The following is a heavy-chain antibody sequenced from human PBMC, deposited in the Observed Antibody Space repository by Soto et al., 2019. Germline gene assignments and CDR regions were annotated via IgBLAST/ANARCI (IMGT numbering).Heavy chain of an antibody. CDR1: GFSLSTSGMC. V-gene: IGHV2-70*01. CDR3: ARICSSTSCPYGMDV. Sequence: SGPTLVNPTQTLTLTCTFSGFSLSTSGMCVSWIRQPPGKALEWLALIDWDDDKCYSTSLKTRLTISKDTSKNQVVLTMTNMDPVDTATYYCARICSSTSCPYGMDVWGQGTTVTVSS. J-gene: IGHJ6*02. CDR2: IDWDDDK. D-gene: IGHD2-2*01.